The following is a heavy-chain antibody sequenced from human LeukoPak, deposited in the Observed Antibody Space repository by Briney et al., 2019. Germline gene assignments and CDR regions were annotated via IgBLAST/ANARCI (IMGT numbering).Heavy chain of an antibody. CDR3: ARGTHWLPLDY. CDR2: IYYSGGT. Sequence: PSETLSLTCTVSGGSISGYYWSWIRQPPGKGLEWIGYIYYSGGTNYNPSLKSRVTISVDTSKNQFSLKLSSVTAADTAVYYYARGTHWLPLDYWGQGTLVTVSS. V-gene: IGHV4-59*01. CDR1: GGSISGYY. J-gene: IGHJ4*02. D-gene: IGHD3-9*01.